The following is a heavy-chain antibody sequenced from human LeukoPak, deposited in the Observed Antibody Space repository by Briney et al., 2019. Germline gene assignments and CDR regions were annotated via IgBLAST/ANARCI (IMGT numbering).Heavy chain of an antibody. J-gene: IGHJ5*02. CDR3: ARDPPAVRTNTYA. V-gene: IGHV3-66*01. CDR1: GFTVSNNY. CDR2: IYSGGDT. D-gene: IGHD4/OR15-4a*01. Sequence: GGSLRLSCAASGFTVSNNYMNWVRQAPGKGLEWVSLIYSGGDTHYADSVKGRFTISRDSSKNTLYLQMNSLRAEDTAVYYCARDPPAVRTNTYAWGQGTLVTVSS.